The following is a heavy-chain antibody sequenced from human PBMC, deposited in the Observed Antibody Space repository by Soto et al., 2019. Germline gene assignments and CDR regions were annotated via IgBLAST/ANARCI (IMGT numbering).Heavy chain of an antibody. CDR2: INSDGSST. J-gene: IGHJ3*02. CDR3: ARDQYDFWSGEPRHAFDI. Sequence: GGSLRLCCAASGFAFSTYWMHWVRQAPGKGVVWVSRINSDGSSTSYADSVKGRFTISRDNAKNTLYLQMNSLRAEDTAVYYCARDQYDFWSGEPRHAFDIWGQGTMVTVSS. V-gene: IGHV3-74*01. CDR1: GFAFSTYW. D-gene: IGHD3-3*01.